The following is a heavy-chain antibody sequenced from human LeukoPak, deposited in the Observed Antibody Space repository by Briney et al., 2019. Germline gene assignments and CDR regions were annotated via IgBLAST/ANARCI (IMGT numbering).Heavy chain of an antibody. CDR2: ISSNGGST. CDR3: VKDRDYYDRILAEYFQH. V-gene: IGHV3-64D*06. J-gene: IGHJ1*01. Sequence: GGSLRLSCSASGFTFSSYAMHWVRQAPGKGLEYVSAISSNGGSTYYADSVKGRLTISRDNSKNTLYLQMSSLRAEDTAVYYCVKDRDYYDRILAEYFQHWGQGTLVTVSS. CDR1: GFTFSSYA. D-gene: IGHD3-22*01.